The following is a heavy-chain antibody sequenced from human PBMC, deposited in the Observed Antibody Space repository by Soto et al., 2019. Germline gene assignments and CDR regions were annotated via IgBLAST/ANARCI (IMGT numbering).Heavy chain of an antibody. CDR1: GYTFTGYY. Sequence: ASVKVSCKASGYTFTGYYMHWVRQAPGQGLEWMGWINPNSGGTNHAQKFQGRVTMTRDTTISTAYMELSRLRSDDTAVYYCARDSPIVVVPAAIREGDYYYYYGMDVWGQGTTVTVYS. D-gene: IGHD2-2*02. CDR2: INPNSGGT. J-gene: IGHJ6*02. CDR3: ARDSPIVVVPAAIREGDYYYYYGMDV. V-gene: IGHV1-2*02.